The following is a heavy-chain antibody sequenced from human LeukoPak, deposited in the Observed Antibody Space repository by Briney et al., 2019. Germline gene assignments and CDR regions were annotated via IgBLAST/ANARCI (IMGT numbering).Heavy chain of an antibody. CDR2: ISGSGGST. D-gene: IGHD6-13*01. CDR1: GFAFSSYA. V-gene: IGHV3-23*01. CDR3: ASERPSSSWYDY. Sequence: GGSLRLSCAASGFAFSSYAMSWVRQAPGKGLEWVSAISGSGGSTYYADSVKGRFTISRDNAKNSLYLQMDSLRVEDTGVYYCASERPSSSWYDYWGQGTLVTVSS. J-gene: IGHJ4*02.